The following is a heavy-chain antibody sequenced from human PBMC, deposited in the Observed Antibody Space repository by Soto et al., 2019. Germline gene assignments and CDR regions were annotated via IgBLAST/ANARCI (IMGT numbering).Heavy chain of an antibody. V-gene: IGHV3-30*03. CDR2: ISYDGSSI. CDR3: ARDRSYSSSLYYGVDV. D-gene: IGHD1-26*01. Sequence: QVQLVESGGGVVQPGRSVRLSCAASGFIFSRYGMNWVSQDPGKGLEWVKHISYDGSSIYYVDSVKGRFTISRDNSKNTLYLQMNSLRAEDTGVFYCARDRSYSSSLYYGVDVWGQGTTVTV. J-gene: IGHJ6*02. CDR1: GFIFSRYG.